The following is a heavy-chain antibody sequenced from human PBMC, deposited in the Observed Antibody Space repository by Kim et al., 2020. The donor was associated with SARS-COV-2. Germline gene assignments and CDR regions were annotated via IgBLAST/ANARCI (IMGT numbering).Heavy chain of an antibody. J-gene: IGHJ4*02. D-gene: IGHD4-17*01. CDR3: ARVRADYGDYYFDY. Sequence: NHAQKLQGRVTMTTDTSTSTAYMELRSLRSDDTAVYYCARVRADYGDYYFDYWGQGTLVTVSS. V-gene: IGHV1-18*01.